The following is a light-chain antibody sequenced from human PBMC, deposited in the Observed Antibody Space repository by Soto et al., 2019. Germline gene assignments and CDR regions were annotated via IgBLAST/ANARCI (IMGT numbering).Light chain of an antibody. V-gene: IGKV2D-29*02. J-gene: IGKJ5*01. CDR1: QSLLHITGETF. CDR3: MQSTQLPPP. CDR2: EVS. Sequence: VTTQTPLSLSVAPGQPASISCKSSQSLLHITGETFLFWYLQKPGQSPQLLIYEVSTRVSGVPDRFSGSGSGTDFTLEISRVETDDVGIYYCMQSTQLPPPFCQVTRLEIK.